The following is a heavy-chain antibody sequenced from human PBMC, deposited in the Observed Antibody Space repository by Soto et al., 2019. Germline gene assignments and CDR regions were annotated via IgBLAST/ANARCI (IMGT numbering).Heavy chain of an antibody. CDR2: ISSSGSTI. V-gene: IGHV3-48*03. Sequence: GGSLRLSCAASGFTFSSYEMNWVRQAPGKGLEWVSYISSSGSTIYYADSVKGRFTISRDNAKNSLYPQMNSLRAEDTAVYYGERESAAGTADYWGQGPLVTVYS. CDR1: GFTFSSYE. D-gene: IGHD6-13*01. CDR3: ERESAAGTADY. J-gene: IGHJ4*02.